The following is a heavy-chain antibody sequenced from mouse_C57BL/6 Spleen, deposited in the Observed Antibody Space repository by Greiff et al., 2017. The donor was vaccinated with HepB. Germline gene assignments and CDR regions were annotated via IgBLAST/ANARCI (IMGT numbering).Heavy chain of an antibody. D-gene: IGHD1-1*01. CDR1: GFTFSNYW. CDR3: TGPPIYYYGSSPFGN. CDR2: IRLKSDNYAT. J-gene: IGHJ2*01. V-gene: IGHV6-3*01. Sequence: EVHLVESGGGLVQPGGSMKLSCVASGFTFSNYWMNWVRQSPEKGLEWVAQIRLKSDNYATHYAESVKGRFTISRDDSKSSVYLQMNNLRAEDTGIYYCTGPPIYYYGSSPFGNWGQGTTLTVSS.